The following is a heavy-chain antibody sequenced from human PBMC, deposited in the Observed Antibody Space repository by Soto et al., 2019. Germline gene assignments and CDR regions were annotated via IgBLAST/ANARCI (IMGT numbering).Heavy chain of an antibody. CDR2: ISGGGGST. CDR1: GFTFNTYA. CDR3: AKGFIVVVTAIRPDDNFDV. Sequence: LRLSCAASGFTFNTYAMNWVRQVPGKGLEWVASISGGGGSTYYADSVKGRFTISRDTSKNTLYLQMNSLSAEDTAVYYCAKGFIVVVTAIRPDDNFDVWGQGTMVTVSS. V-gene: IGHV3-23*01. D-gene: IGHD2-21*02. J-gene: IGHJ3*01.